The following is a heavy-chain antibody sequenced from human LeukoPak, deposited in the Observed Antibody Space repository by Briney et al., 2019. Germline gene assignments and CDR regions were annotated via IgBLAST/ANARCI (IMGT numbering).Heavy chain of an antibody. CDR1: GYTFMNYG. Sequence: ASVKVSCXASGYTFMNYGINWVRQAPGQGLGWLGWISAYNGNTRSVENLQGRITMTRDTSTSTAYLELRSLTSDDTAVYYCARDGESSSWYYGSAYWGQGTLVTVSS. CDR2: ISAYNGNT. CDR3: ARDGESSSWYYGSAY. V-gene: IGHV1-18*04. J-gene: IGHJ4*02. D-gene: IGHD3-22*01.